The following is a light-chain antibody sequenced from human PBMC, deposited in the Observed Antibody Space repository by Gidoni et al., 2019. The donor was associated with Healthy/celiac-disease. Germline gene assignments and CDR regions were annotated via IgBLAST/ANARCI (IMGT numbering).Light chain of an antibody. CDR1: SSNIGSNT. V-gene: IGLV1-44*01. CDR3: EAWDDSLNGPHVV. Sequence: QSVLTQPPSASRPPAQRVTISCSGSSSNIGSNTVNWYQQLPGTAPKLLIYSNQQRPSGVPDRFSGSKSGTSASMAISGLQSEDEADYYCEAWDDSLNGPHVVFGGGTKLTVL. CDR2: SNQ. J-gene: IGLJ2*01.